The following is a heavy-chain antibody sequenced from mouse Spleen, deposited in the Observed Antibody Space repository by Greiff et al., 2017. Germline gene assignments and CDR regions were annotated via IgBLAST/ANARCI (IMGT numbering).Heavy chain of an antibody. V-gene: IGHV5-9-3*01. J-gene: IGHJ1*01. D-gene: IGHD1-1*01. CDR3: ARTLYYYGSSYNWYFDV. Sequence: EVQLVESGGGLVKPGGSLKLSCAASGFTFSSYAMSWVRQTPEKRLEWVATISSGGSYTYYPDSVKGRFTISRDNAKNTLYLQMSSLRSEDTAMYYCARTLYYYGSSYNWYFDVWGAGTTVTVSS. CDR1: GFTFSSYA. CDR2: ISSGGSYT.